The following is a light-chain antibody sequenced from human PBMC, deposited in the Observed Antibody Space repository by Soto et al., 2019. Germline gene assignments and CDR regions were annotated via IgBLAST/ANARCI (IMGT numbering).Light chain of an antibody. CDR1: QSVSSSY. CDR3: QQYGSSPRIT. V-gene: IGKV3-20*01. J-gene: IGKJ5*01. CDR2: GAS. Sequence: EIVLTQSPGTLSLSPGERATLSCRASQSVSSSYLAWYQQKPGQAPRLLIYGASSRATGIPDRFSGSGSGLDLPLTISRLEPEDFSVFFCQQYGSSPRITFGQGTRLEIK.